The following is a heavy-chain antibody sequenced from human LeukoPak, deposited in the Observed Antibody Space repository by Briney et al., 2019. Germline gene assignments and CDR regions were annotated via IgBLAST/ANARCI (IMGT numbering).Heavy chain of an antibody. J-gene: IGHJ4*02. CDR3: AKDQMYYDFWSGYYPDY. CDR2: IRYDGSNK. V-gene: IGHV3-30*02. Sequence: PGGSLRLSCAASGFTFSSYGMHWVRQAPGKGLEWVAFIRYDGSNKYYADSVKSRFTISRDNSKNTLYLQVDSLRAEDTAVYYCAKDQMYYDFWSGYYPDYWGQGTLVTVSS. D-gene: IGHD3-3*01. CDR1: GFTFSSYG.